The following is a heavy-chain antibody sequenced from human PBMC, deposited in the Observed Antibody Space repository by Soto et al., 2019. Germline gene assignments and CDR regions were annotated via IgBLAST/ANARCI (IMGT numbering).Heavy chain of an antibody. CDR3: ASQSLYCSGGSCLSHPFDY. J-gene: IGHJ4*02. V-gene: IGHV4-31*03. CDR1: GGSISSGGYY. CDR2: IYYSGST. Sequence: SETLSLTCTVSGGSISSGGYYWSWIRQHPGKGLEWIGYIYYSGSTYYNPSLKSRVTISVDTSKNQFSLKLSSVTAADTAVYYCASQSLYCSGGSCLSHPFDYWGQGTLVTVSS. D-gene: IGHD2-15*01.